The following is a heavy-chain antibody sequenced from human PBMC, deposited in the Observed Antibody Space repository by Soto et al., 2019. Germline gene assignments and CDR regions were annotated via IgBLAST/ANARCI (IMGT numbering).Heavy chain of an antibody. CDR2: ISSSSSTI. V-gene: IGHV3-48*02. CDR1: GFTFSSYS. D-gene: IGHD3-16*01. Sequence: EVQLVESGGGLVQPGGSLRLSCAASGFTFSSYSMNWVRQAPGKGLEWVSYISSSSSTIYYADSVKGRFTISRDNAKNTLYLQLNSLRDEDTAVYYCATVLRISDSYYFMDVWGQGTTVTVSS. J-gene: IGHJ6*02. CDR3: ATVLRISDSYYFMDV.